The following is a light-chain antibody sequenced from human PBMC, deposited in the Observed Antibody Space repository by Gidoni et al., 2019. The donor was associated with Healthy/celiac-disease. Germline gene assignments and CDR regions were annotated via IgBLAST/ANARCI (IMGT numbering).Light chain of an antibody. V-gene: IGKV3-11*01. J-gene: IGKJ1*01. Sequence: ATLSLSPGERATLSCRASQSVSSYLAWYQQKPGQAPRLLIYDASNRATGIPARFSGSGSGTDFTLTISSLEPEDFAVYYCQQRSNWQTFGQGTKVEIK. CDR1: QSVSSY. CDR3: QQRSNWQT. CDR2: DAS.